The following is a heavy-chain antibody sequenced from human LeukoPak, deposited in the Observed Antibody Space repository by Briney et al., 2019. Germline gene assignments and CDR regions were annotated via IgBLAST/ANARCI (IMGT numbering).Heavy chain of an antibody. Sequence: PSETLSLTCTVSGGSISSYYWSWIRQPAGKGLEWIGRIYTSGSTNYNPSLKSRVTMSVDTSKNQFSLKLSSVTAADTAVYYCGGTEVLLWFGEFASGAFDIWGQGTMVTVSS. V-gene: IGHV4-4*07. CDR3: GGTEVLLWFGEFASGAFDI. D-gene: IGHD3-10*01. CDR2: IYTSGST. CDR1: GGSISSYY. J-gene: IGHJ3*02.